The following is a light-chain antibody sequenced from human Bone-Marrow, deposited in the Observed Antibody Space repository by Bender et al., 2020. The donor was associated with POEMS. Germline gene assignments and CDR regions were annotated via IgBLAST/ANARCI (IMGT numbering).Light chain of an antibody. CDR1: SRDVGGYEY. CDR3: NSYAGSDIVYV. Sequence: QTGLTQPASVSGSPGQSITISCTGTSRDVGGYEYVSWYQQHPGKAPKLIIYEVSKRPSGVPDRFSGSKSGNTASLTVSGLQADDEADYYCNSYAGSDIVYVFGTGTKVTVL. J-gene: IGLJ1*01. CDR2: EVS. V-gene: IGLV2-8*01.